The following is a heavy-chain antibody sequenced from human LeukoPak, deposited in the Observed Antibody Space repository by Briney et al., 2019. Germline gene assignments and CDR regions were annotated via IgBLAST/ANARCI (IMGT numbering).Heavy chain of an antibody. J-gene: IGHJ5*02. V-gene: IGHV4-59*01. CDR1: GGSISSYY. CDR3: ARSPLNYYDSSGYYL. Sequence: SETLSLTCTVSGGSISSYYWSWIRQPPGKGLEWIGYIHYSGSTNYNPSLKSRVTISVDTSKNQFSLKLSSVTAADTAVYYCARSPLNYYDSSGYYLWGQGTLVTVSS. CDR2: IHYSGST. D-gene: IGHD3-22*01.